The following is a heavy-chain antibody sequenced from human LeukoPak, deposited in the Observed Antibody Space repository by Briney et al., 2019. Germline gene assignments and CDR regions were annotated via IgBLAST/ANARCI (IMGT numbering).Heavy chain of an antibody. Sequence: PGGSLRLSCAASGLTFSGSAIHWVRQSSGKGLEWVGQIDKKDKGYVTATVYAASVKGRFTIYRDDSINTAYLQMKSLKTEDTALYYCTRDSGTYNWFDPWGQGTLVTVSS. D-gene: IGHD1-26*01. CDR3: TRDSGTYNWFDP. V-gene: IGHV3-73*01. CDR1: GLTFSGSA. J-gene: IGHJ5*02. CDR2: IDKKDKGYVTAT.